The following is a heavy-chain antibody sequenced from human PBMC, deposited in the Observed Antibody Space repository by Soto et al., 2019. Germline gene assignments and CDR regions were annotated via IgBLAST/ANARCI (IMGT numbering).Heavy chain of an antibody. CDR2: LVPMFRTA. V-gene: IGHV1-69*12. Sequence: QVHLVQSGAEVKKPGSSVKVSCKTSGGTFSDSAINWLRQTPGEGLEWLGGLVPMFRTANYAPNLQGRVSITADESTSTVFMELSSLTFEDTAVYYCARGRGGSYFPFDFWGQGTLLTVSS. J-gene: IGHJ4*02. D-gene: IGHD1-26*01. CDR3: ARGRGGSYFPFDF. CDR1: GGTFSDSA.